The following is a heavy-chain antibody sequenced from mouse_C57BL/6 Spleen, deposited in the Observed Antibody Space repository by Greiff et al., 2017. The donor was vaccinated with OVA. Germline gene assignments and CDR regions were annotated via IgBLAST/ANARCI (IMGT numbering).Heavy chain of an antibody. D-gene: IGHD2-4*01. CDR3: ARGRYDYDEDYYAMDD. CDR1: GYAFSSSW. Sequence: VQLQQSGPELVKPGASVKISCKASGYAFSSSWMNWVKQRPGKGLEWIGRIYPGDGDTNYNGKFKGKATLTADKSSSTAYMQLSSLTSEDSAVYFCARGRYDYDEDYYAMDDWGQGTSVTVSS. CDR2: IYPGDGDT. J-gene: IGHJ4*01. V-gene: IGHV1-82*01.